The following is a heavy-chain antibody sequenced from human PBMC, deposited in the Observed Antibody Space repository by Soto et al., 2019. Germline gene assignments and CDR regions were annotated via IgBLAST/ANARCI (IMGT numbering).Heavy chain of an antibody. V-gene: IGHV4-59*01. CDR2: FYYSGST. CDR3: AREFSTVTNYGMDV. J-gene: IGHJ6*02. CDR1: GGSISSYY. D-gene: IGHD4-17*01. Sequence: SETLSLTCTVSGGSISSYYWSWIRQPPGKGLEWIGYFYYSGSTNYNPSLKSRVTISVDTSKNQYSLKLSYVTAEDTAVNYCAREFSTVTNYGMDVWGQGTTVTVSS.